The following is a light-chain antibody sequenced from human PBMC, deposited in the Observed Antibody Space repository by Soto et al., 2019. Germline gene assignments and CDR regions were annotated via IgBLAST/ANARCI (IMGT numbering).Light chain of an antibody. J-gene: IGKJ1*01. CDR2: GAS. Sequence: QMTQPPSSLSASVGARVTITCRASQSIRTSLNWYQQKPGKAPRLLIYGASTLQSGVPSRFSGTGSATDFTLTISSLQPEDFAIYYCQQSYTTPRTFGQGTKVDIK. V-gene: IGKV1-39*01. CDR1: QSIRTS. CDR3: QQSYTTPRT.